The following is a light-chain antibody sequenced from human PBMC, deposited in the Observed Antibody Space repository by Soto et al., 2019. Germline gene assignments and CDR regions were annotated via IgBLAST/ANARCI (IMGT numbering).Light chain of an antibody. Sequence: QSALTHPASVSGSPGQSIAISCSGSSSDVGGYNYVSWYQQHPGKAPKLMIYDVSNRPSGVSNRFSGSKSGNTASLTISGIQAEDEADYYCSSYTSTSTYVFGTGTKLTVL. J-gene: IGLJ1*01. CDR3: SSYTSTSTYV. V-gene: IGLV2-14*01. CDR1: SSDVGGYNY. CDR2: DVS.